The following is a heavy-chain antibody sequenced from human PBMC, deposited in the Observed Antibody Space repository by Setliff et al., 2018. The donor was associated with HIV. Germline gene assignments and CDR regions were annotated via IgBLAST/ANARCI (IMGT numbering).Heavy chain of an antibody. J-gene: IGHJ4*02. CDR1: GVPISSHY. CDR3: ARREYSSSSPPFDY. D-gene: IGHD6-6*01. Sequence: SETLSLTCTVSGVPISSHYWSWIRQPPGKGLEWIGYIYYSGSTNYNPSLKSRVTISVHTSKNQFSLKLISVTAADTAVYYCARREYSSSSPPFDYWGQGTLVTVSS. CDR2: IYYSGST. V-gene: IGHV4-59*08.